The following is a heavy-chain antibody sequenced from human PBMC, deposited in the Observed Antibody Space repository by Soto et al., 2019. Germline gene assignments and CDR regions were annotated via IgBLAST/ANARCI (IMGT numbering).Heavy chain of an antibody. J-gene: IGHJ4*02. Sequence: SETLCLPCTVSGGPISNYYGSWIRQHPGKGLEWIGYIYYSGSTNYNPSLKSRVTISVDTSKNQFSLKLSSVTAADTAVYYCASIYGDYGRDYWGQGTLVTVSS. D-gene: IGHD4-17*01. CDR3: ASIYGDYGRDY. CDR2: IYYSGST. V-gene: IGHV4-59*08. CDR1: GGPISNYY.